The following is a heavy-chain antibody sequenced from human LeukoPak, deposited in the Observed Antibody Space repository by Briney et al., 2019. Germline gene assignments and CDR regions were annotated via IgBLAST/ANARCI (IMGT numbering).Heavy chain of an antibody. CDR2: IYYSGST. CDR3: ARESGDGNAP. J-gene: IGHJ5*02. CDR1: GGSLSSSSYY. D-gene: IGHD2-21*01. Sequence: SETLSLTCTVSGGSLSSSSYYWGSIRQPPGKGLEWLGSIYYSGSTYYNPSLKSRVTISVDTSKNQFSLKLSSVTAADTAVYYCARESGDGNAPWGQGTLVTVSS. V-gene: IGHV4-39*07.